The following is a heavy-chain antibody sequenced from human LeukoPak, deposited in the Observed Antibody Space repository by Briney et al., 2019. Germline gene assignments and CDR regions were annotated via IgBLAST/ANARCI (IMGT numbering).Heavy chain of an antibody. Sequence: GGSLRLSCAASGFTFNSYVMNWVRQAPGKGLEWVSSISSSSTYIYYADSVKGRFTISRDNAKNSLYLQMNSLRAEDTAVYYCARAYFDFWSGSFLDFWGQGTLVTVSS. CDR1: GFTFNSYV. CDR3: ARAYFDFWSGSFLDF. J-gene: IGHJ4*02. V-gene: IGHV3-21*01. CDR2: ISSSSTYI. D-gene: IGHD3-3*01.